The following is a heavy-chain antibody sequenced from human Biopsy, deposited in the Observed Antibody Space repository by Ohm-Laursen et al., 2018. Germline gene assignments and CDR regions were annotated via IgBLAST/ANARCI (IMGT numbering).Heavy chain of an antibody. J-gene: IGHJ5*02. CDR1: GGTYSGYY. CDR3: ARFIVPSLHCSNGVCPIRWFDP. V-gene: IGHV4-34*01. D-gene: IGHD2-2*01. CDR2: VHHDGRA. Sequence: SVTLSLTCAVSGGTYSGYYWSWIRQPRGKGLEWIGEVHHDGRANYNPSLKSRVTISGDMSKKQFSLKLSGVTAADTAVYYCARFIVPSLHCSNGVCPIRWFDPWGQGTLVTVFS.